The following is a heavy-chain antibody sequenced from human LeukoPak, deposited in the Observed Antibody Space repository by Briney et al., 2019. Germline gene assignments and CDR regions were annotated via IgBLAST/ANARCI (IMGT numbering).Heavy chain of an antibody. V-gene: IGHV3-53*01. CDR2: IYSGGST. D-gene: IGHD5-18*01. J-gene: IGHJ4*02. CDR3: ARATLDTAMVNDY. Sequence: GGSLRLSCAASGFTVSSYYMSWVRQAPGKGLEWVSVIYSGGSTYYADSVKGRFTTSRDNSKNTLYLQMNSLRAEDTAVYYCARATLDTAMVNDYWGQGTLVTVSS. CDR1: GFTVSSYY.